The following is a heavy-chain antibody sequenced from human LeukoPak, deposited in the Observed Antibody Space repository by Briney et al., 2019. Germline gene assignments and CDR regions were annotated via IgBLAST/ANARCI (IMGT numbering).Heavy chain of an antibody. J-gene: IGHJ4*02. CDR3: ARPVGYSSSWTYFDY. V-gene: IGHV4-59*08. D-gene: IGHD6-13*01. CDR2: IYYSGST. Sequence: SETLSLTCTVSGGSIGSYYWSWIRQPPGKGLEWIGYIYYSGSTNYNPSLKSRVTISVDTSKNQFSLKLSSVTAADTAVYYCARPVGYSSSWTYFDYWGQGTLVTVSS. CDR1: GGSIGSYY.